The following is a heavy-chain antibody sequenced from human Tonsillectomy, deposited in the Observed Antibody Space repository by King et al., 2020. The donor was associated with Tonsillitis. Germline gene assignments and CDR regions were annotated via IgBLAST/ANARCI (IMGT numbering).Heavy chain of an antibody. CDR1: GGSISSSSYY. Sequence: QLQESGPGLVKPSETLSLTCTVYGGSISSSSYYWGWIRQPPGKGLEWIGSIYYSGSTYYNPSLKSRVTISVDTSKNQFSLKLSSVTAADTAVYYCAGLADFDWLLYFDYWGQGTLVTVSS. V-gene: IGHV4-39*01. J-gene: IGHJ4*02. CDR3: AGLADFDWLLYFDY. D-gene: IGHD3-9*01. CDR2: IYYSGST.